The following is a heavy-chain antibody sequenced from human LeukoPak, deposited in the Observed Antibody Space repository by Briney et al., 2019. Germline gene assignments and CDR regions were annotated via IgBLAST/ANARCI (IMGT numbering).Heavy chain of an antibody. CDR1: GFTLSSYA. CDR3: AKNVFSENYSNYVFDY. J-gene: IGHJ4*02. D-gene: IGHD4-11*01. CDR2: ISGSGGST. Sequence: SGGSLRLSCVGSGFTLSSYAMSWVRQAPGKGLEWVSAISGSGGSTYYADSVKGRFTISRDNSKNTLYLQMNSLRAEDTAVYYCAKNVFSENYSNYVFDYWGQGTLVTVSS. V-gene: IGHV3-23*01.